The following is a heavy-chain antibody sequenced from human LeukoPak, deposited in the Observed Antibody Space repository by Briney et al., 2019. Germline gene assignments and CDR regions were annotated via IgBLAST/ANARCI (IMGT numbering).Heavy chain of an antibody. J-gene: IGHJ3*02. CDR1: GYTFTRYD. CDR3: ARDLHHRGYHDTSGPYGI. Sequence: ASVKVSCKASGYTFTRYDIHWVRQAPGQGLEWMGIINPSGGSTSYAQKFQGRVTMTRDTSTSTVYMELSSLRSEDTAVYYCARDLHHRGYHDTSGPYGIWGQGTLVTVSS. D-gene: IGHD3-22*01. V-gene: IGHV1-46*01. CDR2: INPSGGST.